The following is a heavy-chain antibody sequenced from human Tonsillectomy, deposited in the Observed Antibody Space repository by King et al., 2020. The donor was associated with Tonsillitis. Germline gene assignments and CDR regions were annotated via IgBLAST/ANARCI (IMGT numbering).Heavy chain of an antibody. CDR3: ARVVGGFRVEGYYVDY. Sequence: VQLVESGGGLVKPGGSLRLSCAASGFTFSSYSMNWVRQAPGKGLEWVSSVTDSSSYINYADSVQGRFSISRGNAENSLYLQMDSLRAENTAVYYCARVVGGFRVEGYYVDYWGRGTLVTVSS. V-gene: IGHV3-21*01. CDR1: GFTFSSYS. D-gene: IGHD1-26*01. CDR2: VTDSSSYI. J-gene: IGHJ4*02.